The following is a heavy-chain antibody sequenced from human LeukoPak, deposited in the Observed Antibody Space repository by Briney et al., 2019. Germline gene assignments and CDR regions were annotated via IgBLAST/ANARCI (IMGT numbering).Heavy chain of an antibody. CDR3: ARDGAYSSGWSVDRWDYYGMDV. D-gene: IGHD6-19*01. CDR2: IYYSGST. V-gene: IGHV4-59*01. CDR1: GGSISSYY. J-gene: IGHJ6*04. Sequence: KASETLSLTCTVSGGSISSYYWSWIRQHPGKGLEWIGYIYYSGSTNYNPSLKSRVTISVDTSKNQFSLKLSSVTAADTAVYYCARDGAYSSGWSVDRWDYYGMDVWGKGTTVTVSS.